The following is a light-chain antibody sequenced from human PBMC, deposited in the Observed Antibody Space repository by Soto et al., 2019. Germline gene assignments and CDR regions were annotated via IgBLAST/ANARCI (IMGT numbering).Light chain of an antibody. Sequence: DIQMTQSPSSLSASVGDRVTITCRASQGIFNYLAWFQQKPGKVPKLLIYSASTLQSRVPSRFSGSETGTDFTLTIRNHQPEDVATYYGQKYNSAPRTFGEGPKVEIK. V-gene: IGKV1-27*01. J-gene: IGKJ1*01. CDR3: QKYNSAPRT. CDR2: SAS. CDR1: QGIFNY.